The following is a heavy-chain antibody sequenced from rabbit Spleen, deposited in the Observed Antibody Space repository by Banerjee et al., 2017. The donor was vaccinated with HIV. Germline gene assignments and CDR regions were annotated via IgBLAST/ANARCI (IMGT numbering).Heavy chain of an antibody. CDR2: IDVGSSGST. J-gene: IGHJ4*01. CDR1: GVSFNDKDV. Sequence: QEQLEESGGGLVKPEGSLTLTCKASGVSFNDKDVMCWGRQAPGKGLEWIAMIDVGSSGSTYYASWAKGRFTISKTSSTTVTLQMTSLTAADTATYFCARATQHNGDPFKLWGQGTLVTVS. CDR3: ARATQHNGDPFKL. V-gene: IGHV1S45*01. D-gene: IGHD2-1*01.